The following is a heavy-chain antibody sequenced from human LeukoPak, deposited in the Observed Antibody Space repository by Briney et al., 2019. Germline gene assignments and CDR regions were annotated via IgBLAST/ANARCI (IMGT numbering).Heavy chain of an antibody. V-gene: IGHV3-30*02. CDR2: IRYDGSNK. D-gene: IGHD4/OR15-4a*01. J-gene: IGHJ1*01. CDR3: AMGKDYGEYFQH. CDR1: GFTFSSYG. Sequence: PSGGSLRLSCAASGFTFSSYGMHWVRQAPGKGLEWVAFIRYDGSNKYYADSVKGRFTISRDNSKNTLYLQMNSLRAEDTAVYYCAMGKDYGEYFQHWGQGTLVTVSS.